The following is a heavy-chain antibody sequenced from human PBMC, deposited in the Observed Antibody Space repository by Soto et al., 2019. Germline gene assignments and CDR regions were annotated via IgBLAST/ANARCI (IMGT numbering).Heavy chain of an antibody. D-gene: IGHD3-10*01. Sequence: GGSLRLSCAASGFTFSSYGMHWVRQAPGKGLEWVAVIWYDGSNKYYADSVKGRFTISRDNSKNTLYLQMNSLRAEDTAVYYCARDFHGSGSYNFDYWGQGTLVTVSS. J-gene: IGHJ4*02. CDR3: ARDFHGSGSYNFDY. CDR1: GFTFSSYG. CDR2: IWYDGSNK. V-gene: IGHV3-33*01.